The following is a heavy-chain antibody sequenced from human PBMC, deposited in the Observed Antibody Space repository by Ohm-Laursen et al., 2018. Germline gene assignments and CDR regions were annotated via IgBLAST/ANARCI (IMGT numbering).Heavy chain of an antibody. V-gene: IGHV1-69*05. CDR3: VRGCLGGSCYTFDY. J-gene: IGHJ4*02. Sequence: GSSVKVSCKASGDIFSSYAIHWVRQAPGQGLEYLGGIIPIFGTPDYAQGFQGRATITTDDSTSTAYMELSSLRSEDTAIYYCVRGCLGGSCYTFDYWGQGTLLTVSS. CDR1: GDIFSSYA. CDR2: IIPIFGTP. D-gene: IGHD2-15*01.